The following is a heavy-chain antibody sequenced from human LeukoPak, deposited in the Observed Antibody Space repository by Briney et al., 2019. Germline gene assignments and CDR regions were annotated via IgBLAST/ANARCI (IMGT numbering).Heavy chain of an antibody. J-gene: IGHJ4*02. V-gene: IGHV3-7*01. D-gene: IGHD3-22*01. Sequence: GGSLRLSCAASGFTFSSYGMHWVRQAPGKGLEWVANIKQDGSEEFYVDSVEDRFTISRDNAKNSLYLQMNSLRAEDTAVYYCARDGGSGYNFEYWGQGTLVTVSS. CDR1: GFTFSSYG. CDR3: ARDGGSGYNFEY. CDR2: IKQDGSEE.